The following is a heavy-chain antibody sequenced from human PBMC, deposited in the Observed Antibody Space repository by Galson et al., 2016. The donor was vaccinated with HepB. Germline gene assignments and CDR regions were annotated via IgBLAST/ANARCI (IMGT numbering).Heavy chain of an antibody. CDR1: GFTFSTYA. J-gene: IGHJ4*02. V-gene: IGHV3-74*01. D-gene: IGHD6-13*01. CDR3: RIGAAGIDY. CDR2: LKSDGTST. Sequence: SLRLSCAASGFTFSTYALSWVRQAPGKGLMCVSRLKSDGTSTYYADSVKGRFTILRDNAKNTLYLQMNSLRAEDTAVYYCRIGAAGIDYWGQGTLVTVSS.